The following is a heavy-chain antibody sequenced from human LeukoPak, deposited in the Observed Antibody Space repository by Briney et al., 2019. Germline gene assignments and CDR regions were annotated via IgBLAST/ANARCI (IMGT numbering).Heavy chain of an antibody. CDR1: GFTFSRSW. Sequence: GCLRLSCAAFGFTFSRSWMHWVRQAPGKGLVWLSLINSDGGDTTYADSVKGRFTISRDNAKNTLYLQMNSLRAEDTAMYYCARASGTDSSGYLQIDYWGQGTLVTVFS. CDR3: ARASGTDSSGYLQIDY. J-gene: IGHJ4*02. D-gene: IGHD3-22*01. CDR2: INSDGGDT. V-gene: IGHV3-74*01.